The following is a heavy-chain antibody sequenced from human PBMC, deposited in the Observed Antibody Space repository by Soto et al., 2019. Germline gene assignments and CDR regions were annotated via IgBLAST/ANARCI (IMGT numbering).Heavy chain of an antibody. CDR2: IRSKANSYAT. J-gene: IGHJ6*02. D-gene: IGHD3-3*01. CDR1: GFTFSGSA. V-gene: IGHV3-73*01. CDR3: TRRGYDFQQTYYYYGMDV. Sequence: GGSLRLSCAASGFTFSGSAMHWVRQASGKGLEWVGRIRSKANSYATAYAASVKGRFTISRDDSKNTAYLQMNSLKTEDKAVYYCTRRGYDFQQTYYYYGMDVWGQGTTVTVSS.